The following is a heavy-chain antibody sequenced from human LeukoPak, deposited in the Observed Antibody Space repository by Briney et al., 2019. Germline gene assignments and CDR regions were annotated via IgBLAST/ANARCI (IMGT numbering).Heavy chain of an antibody. J-gene: IGHJ4*02. CDR1: GFTFDDYA. CDR2: ISWNSGSI. CDR3: AKAPGFFSSTSPFDY. Sequence: PGRSLRLSCAASGFTFDDYAMHWVRQAPGKGLEWVSGISWNSGSIGYADSVKGRFTISRDNAKNSLYLQMNSLRAEDTALYYCAKAPGFFSSTSPFDYWGQGNLVTVSS. D-gene: IGHD2-2*01. V-gene: IGHV3-9*01.